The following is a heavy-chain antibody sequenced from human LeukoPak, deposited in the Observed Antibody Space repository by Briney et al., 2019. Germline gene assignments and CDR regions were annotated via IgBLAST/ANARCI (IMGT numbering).Heavy chain of an antibody. CDR2: IYYSGST. Sequence: PSETLSLTCTVSGGSISSYYWSWIRQPPGKGLEGMGYIYYSGSTNYNPSLKSRVTISVDTSKSQFSLKLSSVTAADTAVYYCAREDFRLGFDYWGQGTLVTVSS. CDR3: AREDFRLGFDY. D-gene: IGHD7-27*01. CDR1: GGSISSYY. J-gene: IGHJ4*02. V-gene: IGHV4-59*01.